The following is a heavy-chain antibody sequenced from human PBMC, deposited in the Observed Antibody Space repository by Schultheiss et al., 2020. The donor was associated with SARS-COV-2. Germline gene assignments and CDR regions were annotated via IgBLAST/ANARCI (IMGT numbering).Heavy chain of an antibody. Sequence: SQTLSLTCTVSGGSISSYYWGWIRQPPGKGLEWIGSIYYSGSTYYNPSLKSRVTISVDTSKNQFSLKLSSVTAADTAVYYCARGGKYQRMDVWGKGTTVTVSS. J-gene: IGHJ6*04. CDR2: IYYSGST. CDR1: GGSISSYY. CDR3: ARGGKYQRMDV. D-gene: IGHD2-2*01. V-gene: IGHV4-39*07.